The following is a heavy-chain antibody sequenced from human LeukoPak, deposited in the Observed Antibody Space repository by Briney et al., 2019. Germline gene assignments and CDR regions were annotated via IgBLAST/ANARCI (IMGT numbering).Heavy chain of an antibody. Sequence: PSETLSLTCTVSGGSVSTSYWSWIRQPPGKGPECIGYISYSVTTNYNPSLKSRVTISLDTSENQFSLNLTSVTAADTAMYYCARDKHNGYCSGGRCYPFYFDSWGQGILVTVSS. CDR3: ARDKHNGYCSGGRCYPFYFDS. D-gene: IGHD2-15*01. CDR1: GGSVSTSY. J-gene: IGHJ4*02. CDR2: ISYSVTT. V-gene: IGHV4-59*02.